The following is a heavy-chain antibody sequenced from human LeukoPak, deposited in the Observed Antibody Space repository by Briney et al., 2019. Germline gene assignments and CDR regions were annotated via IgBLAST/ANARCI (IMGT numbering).Heavy chain of an antibody. Sequence: SETLSLTCAVSGDSTRSGAYSWSWLRQPAGRGLEWIGRFFTTEITHYNYNQNPSLKSRVTISPDTSRNQFSLTLTSVTAADTAVYYCARGFSYDYYFNAGGQGTLVTVSA. J-gene: IGHJ4*02. D-gene: IGHD3-16*01. V-gene: IGHV4-61*02. CDR1: GDSTRSGAYS. CDR2: FFTTEIT. CDR3: ARGFSYDYYFNA.